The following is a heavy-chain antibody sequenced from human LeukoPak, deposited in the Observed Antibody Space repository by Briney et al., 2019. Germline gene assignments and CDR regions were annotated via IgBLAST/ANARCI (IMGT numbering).Heavy chain of an antibody. Sequence: XXWVRQAXGKGLEWVAVIWYDGSNKYYADSVKGRFTISRDNSKNTLYLQMNSLRAEDTAVYYCARIGYWGQGTLVTVSS. CDR2: IWYDGSNK. CDR3: ARIGY. J-gene: IGHJ4*02. V-gene: IGHV3-33*01. D-gene: IGHD3-22*01.